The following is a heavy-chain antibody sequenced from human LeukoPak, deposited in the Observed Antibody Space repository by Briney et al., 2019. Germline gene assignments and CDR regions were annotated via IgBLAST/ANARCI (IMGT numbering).Heavy chain of an antibody. J-gene: IGHJ4*02. V-gene: IGHV1-69*06. CDR2: IIPIFGTA. Sequence: SVKVSCKASGGTFSSYAISWVRQAPGQGLEWMGGIIPIFGTANYAQKFQGRVTITADKSTSTAYMELNSLRSEDTAVYYCARGERSSGWYGPRGQLGYWGQGTLVTVSS. CDR3: ARGERSSGWYGPRGQLGY. D-gene: IGHD6-19*01. CDR1: GGTFSSYA.